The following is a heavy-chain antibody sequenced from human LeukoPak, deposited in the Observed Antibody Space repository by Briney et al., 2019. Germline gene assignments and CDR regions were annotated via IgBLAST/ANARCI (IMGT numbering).Heavy chain of an antibody. CDR1: GFTFSSYG. V-gene: IGHV3-33*01. CDR2: IWYDGSNK. D-gene: IGHD3-3*01. J-gene: IGHJ3*02. CDR3: ATEQRITFFGRAFDI. Sequence: SGGSLRLSCAASGFTFSSYGMHWVRQAPGKGLEWVAVIWYDGSNKYYADSVKGRFTISRDNSKNTLYLQMNSLRAEDTAVYYCATEQRITFFGRAFDIWGQGTMVTVSS.